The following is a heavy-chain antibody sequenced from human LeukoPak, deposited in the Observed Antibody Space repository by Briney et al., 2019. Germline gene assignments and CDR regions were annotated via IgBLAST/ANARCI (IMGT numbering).Heavy chain of an antibody. J-gene: IGHJ4*02. V-gene: IGHV4-39*02. CDR2: IQHSGNT. CDR3: ARDGSH. CDR1: GDSINSGSYH. D-gene: IGHD2-2*03. Sequence: SETLSLTCTVSGDSINSGSYHWGWIRQPPGKGLEWLGSIQHSGNTYYNPSLKSRLTISVDTSKNQFSLKLNSVTAADTAVYYCARDGSHWGQGTLVTVSS.